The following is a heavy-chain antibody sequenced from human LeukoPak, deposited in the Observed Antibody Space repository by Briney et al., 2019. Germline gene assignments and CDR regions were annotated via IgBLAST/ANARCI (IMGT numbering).Heavy chain of an antibody. J-gene: IGHJ4*02. CDR3: AKHGLPLVVISAPLDY. CDR1: GYTFTGYY. V-gene: IGHV1-2*02. Sequence: ASVKVSCEASGYTFTGYYMHWVRQAPGQGLEWMGWINPNSGGTNYAQKFQGRVTMTRDTSISTAYMELSRLRSDDTAVYYCAKHGLPLVVISAPLDYWGQGTLVTVAS. CDR2: INPNSGGT. D-gene: IGHD2-15*01.